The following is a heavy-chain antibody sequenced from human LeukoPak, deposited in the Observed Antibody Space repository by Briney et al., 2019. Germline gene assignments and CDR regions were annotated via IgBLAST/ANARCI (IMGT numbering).Heavy chain of an antibody. CDR2: IYNDGSST. J-gene: IGHJ4*02. CDR1: GFTFSSYW. Sequence: GGSLRLSCAASGFTFSSYWMHWVRQAPGKGLVWVSRIYNDGSSTRYADSVKGRFTISRDNAKNTLYLQMNSLRAEDTAVYYCARESVDGNYFDYWGQGTLVTVSS. CDR3: ARESVDGNYFDY. V-gene: IGHV3-74*01. D-gene: IGHD2-15*01.